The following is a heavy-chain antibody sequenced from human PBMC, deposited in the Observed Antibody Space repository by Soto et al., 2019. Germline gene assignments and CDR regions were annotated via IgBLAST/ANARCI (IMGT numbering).Heavy chain of an antibody. CDR2: INAGNGNT. CDR1: GYTFTSYA. J-gene: IGHJ4*02. D-gene: IGHD6-13*01. V-gene: IGHV1-3*01. Sequence: GASVKVSCKASGYTFTSYAMHWVRQAPGQRLEWMGWINAGNGNTKYSQKFQGRVTITRDTSASTAYMELSSLRSEDTAVYYCARTGFVPLSSSWDQTNNFDYWGQGTLVTVSS. CDR3: ARTGFVPLSSSWDQTNNFDY.